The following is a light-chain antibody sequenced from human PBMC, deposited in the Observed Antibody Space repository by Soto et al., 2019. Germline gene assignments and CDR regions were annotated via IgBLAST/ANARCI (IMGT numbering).Light chain of an antibody. Sequence: EIVLTQSPGTLSLSPGERATLSCRASQSISSNYLAWYQQKPGQAPRLLICGASFRATGIPDRFSGSGSGTDFTLTISRLEPEDFGVYYCQQYGRSPPGFTFGPGTKVDIK. CDR2: GAS. V-gene: IGKV3-20*01. J-gene: IGKJ3*01. CDR3: QQYGRSPPGFT. CDR1: QSISSNY.